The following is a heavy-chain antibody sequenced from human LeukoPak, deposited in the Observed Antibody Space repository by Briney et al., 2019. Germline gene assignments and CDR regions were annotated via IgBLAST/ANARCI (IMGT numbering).Heavy chain of an antibody. Sequence: ASVKVSCKASGYTFTSYGISWVRQAPGQGLEWMGWISAYNGNTNYAQKLQGRVTMTTDTSTSTAYMELRGLRSDDTAVYYCARVQTYYYDSSGYYYEYFQHWARAPWSPSPQ. CDR3: ARVQTYYYDSSGYYYEYFQH. D-gene: IGHD3-22*01. CDR1: GYTFTSYG. CDR2: ISAYNGNT. J-gene: IGHJ1*01. V-gene: IGHV1-18*01.